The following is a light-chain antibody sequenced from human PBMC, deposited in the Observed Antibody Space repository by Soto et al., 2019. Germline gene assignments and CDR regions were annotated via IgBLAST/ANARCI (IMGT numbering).Light chain of an antibody. J-gene: IGKJ1*01. CDR3: QQYNNGLRWT. CDR1: QSVMKH. CDR2: GAS. V-gene: IGKV3-15*01. Sequence: EIEITQSLPTLSLYPGETVTRPCMSSQSVMKHLAWYQQKPGQASRLLIYGASTRATGIPARFSGSGSGTEFTLTISSLQSEDFAVYYSQQYNNGLRWTFGKGIKVDIK.